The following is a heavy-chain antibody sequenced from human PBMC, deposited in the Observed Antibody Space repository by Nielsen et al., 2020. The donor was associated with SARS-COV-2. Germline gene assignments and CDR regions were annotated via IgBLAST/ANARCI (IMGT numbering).Heavy chain of an antibody. J-gene: IGHJ6*02. CDR2: ISWNSGSI. Sequence: SLKISCAASGFTFDDYAMHWVRQAPGKGLEWVSGISWNSGSIGYADSVKGRFTISRDNAKNSLYLQMNSLRAEDTALYYCAKALEDGMDVWGQGTTVTVSS. CDR1: GFTFDDYA. CDR3: AKALEDGMDV. V-gene: IGHV3-9*01.